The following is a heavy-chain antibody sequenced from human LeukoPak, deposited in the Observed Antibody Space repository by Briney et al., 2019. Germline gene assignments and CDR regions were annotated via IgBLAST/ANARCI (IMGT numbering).Heavy chain of an antibody. V-gene: IGHV4-30-2*01. J-gene: IGHJ1*01. CDR2: IYHSGSA. CDR3: ARDLWR. CDR1: GGSISSGGYS. Sequence: SETLSLTCAVSGGSISSGGYSWSWIRQPPGKGLEWIGYIYHSGSAYYNPSLNNRATISVDTSRSQFSLRLTSVSDADTAIYYCARDLWRWGQGTRVIVSS.